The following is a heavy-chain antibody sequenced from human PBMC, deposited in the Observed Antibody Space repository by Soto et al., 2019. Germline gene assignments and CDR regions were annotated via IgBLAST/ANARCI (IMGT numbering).Heavy chain of an antibody. Sequence: SVKVYCKVSGYSLTELSINWVGRLRGEGLEWRGGYDLEKGETLYAQKFQGRVTMTEHSPADTPYMPLRSLRSEDTAVYYCSMVVRRPSPF. CDR1: GYSLTELS. D-gene: IGHD2-15*01. V-gene: IGHV1-24*01. CDR2: YDLEKGET. CDR3: SMVVRRPSPF. J-gene: IGHJ3*01.